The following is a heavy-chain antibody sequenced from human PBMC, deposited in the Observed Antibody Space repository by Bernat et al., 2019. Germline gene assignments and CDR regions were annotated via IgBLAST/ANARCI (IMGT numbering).Heavy chain of an antibody. J-gene: IGHJ4*02. D-gene: IGHD6-6*01. CDR3: AGVPQQLGYCFDY. V-gene: IGHV3-66*01. CDR2: IYSGGST. CDR1: GSTVSSNY. Sequence: EVQLVESGGGLVQPGGSLRLSCAASGSTVSSNYMSWVRQAPGKGLEWVSVIYSGGSTYYADSVKGRFAISRDNSKNTLYLQVNSLRAEDAAVYYCAGVPQQLGYCFDYWGQGTLVTVSS.